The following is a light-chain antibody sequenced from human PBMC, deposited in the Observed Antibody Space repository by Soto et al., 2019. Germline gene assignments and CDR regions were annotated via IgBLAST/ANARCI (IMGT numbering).Light chain of an antibody. J-gene: IGLJ2*01. CDR1: RSNIGSNY. Sequence: QSVLNQPPSASGTPGQRVTISCSGSRSNIGSNYVFWYQHLPGTAPKLLIYRNNQRPSGVPDRFSGSKSGTSASLAISGLRYEDETDYYCAAWDDSLSGVAFGGGTKLTVL. CDR2: RNN. V-gene: IGLV1-47*01. CDR3: AAWDDSLSGVA.